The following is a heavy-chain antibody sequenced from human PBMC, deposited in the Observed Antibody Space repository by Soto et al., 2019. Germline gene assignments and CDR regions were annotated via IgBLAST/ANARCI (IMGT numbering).Heavy chain of an antibody. V-gene: IGHV3-23*01. CDR1: GFTFSSYA. Sequence: EVQLLESGGGLVQPGGSLRLSCAASGFTFSSYAMGWVRQTPGKGLEWVSAISVGSVSTYYADSVKGRFTISRDNSKNTLYLRMNSLRAEDTAVFYCAKGGRSGPFDYWGQGTLVTVSS. D-gene: IGHD1-26*01. J-gene: IGHJ4*02. CDR3: AKGGRSGPFDY. CDR2: ISVGSVST.